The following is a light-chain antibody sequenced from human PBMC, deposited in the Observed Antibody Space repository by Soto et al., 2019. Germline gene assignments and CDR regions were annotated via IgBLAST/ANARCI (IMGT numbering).Light chain of an antibody. V-gene: IGKV3-20*01. CDR2: DAS. Sequence: EVALTQSPCTLPIYQVERATLSYRASQTDRSNRLAGYQQKPGQAPRLLIYDASSRATGIPDRCSGGGSGTDFTHANSSLEPEDFAVYYLQKFSSYPLICGGGNTGDIK. CDR3: QKFSSYPLI. J-gene: IGKJ4*01. CDR1: QTDRSNR.